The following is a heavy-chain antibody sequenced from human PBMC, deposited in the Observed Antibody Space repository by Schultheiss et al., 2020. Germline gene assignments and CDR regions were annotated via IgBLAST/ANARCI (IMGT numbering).Heavy chain of an antibody. Sequence: LSLTCAVSGGSISSSNWWSWVRQPPGKGLEWIGEIYHSGSTNYNPSLKSRVTISVDKSKNQFSLKLSSVTAADTAVYYCASTYYYDSSGYYYIGSYYFGMDVWGQGPTVTVSS. J-gene: IGHJ6*02. CDR2: IYHSGST. CDR3: ASTYYYDSSGYYYIGSYYFGMDV. D-gene: IGHD3-22*01. CDR1: GGSISSSNW. V-gene: IGHV4-4*02.